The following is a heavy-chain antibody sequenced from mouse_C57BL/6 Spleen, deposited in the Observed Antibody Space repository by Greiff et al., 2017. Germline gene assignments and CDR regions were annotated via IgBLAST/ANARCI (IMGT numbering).Heavy chain of an antibody. CDR1: GYTFTGYW. CDR2: ILPGSGST. V-gene: IGHV1-9*01. CDR3: ARYLYEDYDGGFAY. J-gene: IGHJ3*01. D-gene: IGHD2-4*01. Sequence: VQLQQSGAELMKPGASVKLSCKATGYTFTGYWIEWVKQRPGHGLEWIGEILPGSGSTNYNEKFKGKATFTADTSSNTAYMQLSSLTTEDSTIYYIARYLYEDYDGGFAYWGQGTLVTVSA.